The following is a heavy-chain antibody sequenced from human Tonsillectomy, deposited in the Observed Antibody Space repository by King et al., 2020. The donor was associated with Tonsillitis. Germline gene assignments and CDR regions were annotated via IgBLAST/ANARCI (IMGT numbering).Heavy chain of an antibody. J-gene: IGHJ4*02. CDR3: TKGDCRGGNCYAGDF. D-gene: IGHD2-15*01. CDR2: IRNKPSGYTT. CDR1: GFTFSAYF. Sequence: VQLVESGGGLVQPGGSLSLSCAASGFTFSAYFMDWVRQTPGKGLEGIGRIRNKPSGYTTEYAASVKGRFSISRDDSRNSLYLQMNSLKSDDTAVYYCTKGDCRGGNCYAGDFWGQGTLVTVSS. V-gene: IGHV3-72*01.